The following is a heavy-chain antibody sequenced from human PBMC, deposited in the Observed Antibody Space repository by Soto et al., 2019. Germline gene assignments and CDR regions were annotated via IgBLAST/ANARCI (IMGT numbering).Heavy chain of an antibody. J-gene: IGHJ6*02. D-gene: IGHD2-8*01. Sequence: LRLSCAASGFTFSSYGMHWVRLAPGKGLEWVAVIWYDGSNKYYADSVKGRFTISRDNSKNTLYLQMNSLRAEDTAVYYCARDSASGVYYYGMDVWGQGTTVTVSS. CDR1: GFTFSSYG. CDR3: ARDSASGVYYYGMDV. CDR2: IWYDGSNK. V-gene: IGHV3-33*01.